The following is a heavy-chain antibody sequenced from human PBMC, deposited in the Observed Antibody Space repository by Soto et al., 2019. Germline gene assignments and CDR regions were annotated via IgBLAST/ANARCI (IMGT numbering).Heavy chain of an antibody. CDR2: IIPIFGTA. Sequence: GSGRVYDAAFAGYAISWVRQAPGQGLEWMGGIIPIFGTANYAQKFQGRVTITADESTSTAYMELSSLRSEDTAVYYCARTPMIVVVITRRYNWFDPWGPGTLFIV. CDR1: DAAFAGYA. J-gene: IGHJ5*02. D-gene: IGHD3-22*01. CDR3: ARTPMIVVVITRRYNWFDP. V-gene: IGHV1-69*01.